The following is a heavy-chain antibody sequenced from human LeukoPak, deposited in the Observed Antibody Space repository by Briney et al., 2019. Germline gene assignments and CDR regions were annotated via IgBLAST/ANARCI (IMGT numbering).Heavy chain of an antibody. D-gene: IGHD2-15*01. J-gene: IGHJ4*02. V-gene: IGHV1-2*02. CDR2: INPSSGGT. CDR1: GYTFIDYY. CDR3: ATLGYCSGGSCSQGDY. Sequence: SVKVYCTASGYTFIDYYIHWVRQAPGQGLEWMGWINPSSGGTNYAQKFQGRVTMTRDTSISTAYMELSRLTSDDTAVYYCATLGYCSGGSCSQGDYWGQGTIVPVSS.